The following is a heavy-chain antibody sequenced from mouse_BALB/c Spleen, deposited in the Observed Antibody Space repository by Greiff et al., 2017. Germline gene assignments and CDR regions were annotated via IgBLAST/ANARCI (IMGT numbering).Heavy chain of an antibody. V-gene: IGHV14-4*02. CDR1: GFNIKDYY. CDR2: IDPENGDT. CDR3: NAWSYAWFAY. Sequence: EVQLQQSGAELVRSGASVKLSCTASGFNIKDYYMHWVKQRPEQGLEWIGWIDPENGDTEYAPKFQGKATMTADTSSNTAYLQLSSLTSEDTAVYYCNAWSYAWFAYWGQGTLVTVSA. D-gene: IGHD1-1*01. J-gene: IGHJ3*01.